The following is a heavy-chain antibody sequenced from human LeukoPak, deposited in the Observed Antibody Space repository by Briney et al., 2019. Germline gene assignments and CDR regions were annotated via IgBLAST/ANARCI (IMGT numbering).Heavy chain of an antibody. J-gene: IGHJ4*02. D-gene: IGHD6-13*01. CDR1: GFTFSSYA. V-gene: IGHV3-23*01. Sequence: GGSLRLSCAASGFTFSSYAMSWVRQAPGKGLGWVSAISGSGGSTYYADSVKGRFTISRDNSKNTLYLQMNSLRAEDTAVYYCAKGDSSSWYFPVDYWGQGTLVTVSS. CDR3: AKGDSSSWYFPVDY. CDR2: ISGSGGST.